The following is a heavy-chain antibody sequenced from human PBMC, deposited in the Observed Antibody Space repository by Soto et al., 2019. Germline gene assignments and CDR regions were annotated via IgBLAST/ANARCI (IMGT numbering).Heavy chain of an antibody. CDR1: GFSFSTYP. Sequence: GGSLSLSCVASGFSFSTYPMTWVRQAPGKGLEWVSLISGSGTNTYYAESVKGRLTISRDNSQNTLYLQMNTLRAEDTAVYYCAKEKPTTTCFDSWGQGTLVTVSS. J-gene: IGHJ4*02. CDR3: AKEKPTTTCFDS. D-gene: IGHD1-1*01. V-gene: IGHV3-23*01. CDR2: ISGSGTNT.